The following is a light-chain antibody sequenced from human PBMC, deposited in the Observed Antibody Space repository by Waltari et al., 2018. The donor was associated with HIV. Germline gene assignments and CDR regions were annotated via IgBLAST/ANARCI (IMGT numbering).Light chain of an antibody. CDR1: SDDVVGYTY. J-gene: IGLJ1*01. V-gene: IGLV2-14*01. CDR3: ASFSSTSTYV. Sequence: QSALTQPASVSASPGQSITLSCTGSSDDVVGYTYVSWYQQSPGKAPKLLISEDTDRASGISLRFSGSKSANTASLTISGLRPEDEADYFCASFSSTSTYVFGTGTKVTVL. CDR2: EDT.